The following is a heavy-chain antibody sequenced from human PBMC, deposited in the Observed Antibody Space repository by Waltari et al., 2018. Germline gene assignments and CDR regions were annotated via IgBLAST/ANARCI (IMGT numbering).Heavy chain of an antibody. V-gene: IGHV3-48*03. J-gene: IGHJ4*02. D-gene: IGHD6-19*01. CDR1: GFTLSVYE. Sequence: EVQLVESGGGWVQPGGSLRLYCATFGFTLSVYEMSWVSQAPGKGLEWVSYIDSSGTGKYYADSVKGRFTISRDNAEKSLYLQMNSLRAEDTAVYYCARDSSSGWYPIGYWGQGTLVTVSS. CDR3: ARDSSSGWYPIGY. CDR2: IDSSGTGK.